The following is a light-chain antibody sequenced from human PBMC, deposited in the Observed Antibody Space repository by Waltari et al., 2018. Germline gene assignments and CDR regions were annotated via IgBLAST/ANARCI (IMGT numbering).Light chain of an antibody. J-gene: IGKJ4*01. CDR1: QIISTW. Sequence: DTQLTKSPSTLSAPVGGRVTITCRASQIISTWLAWYQQKPGKAPKLLIYKASSLESGVPSRVSGSGSGTEFTLTISSLQPDDFATYYCQQYNDFSSLTFGGGTKVEIE. CDR2: KAS. V-gene: IGKV1-5*03. CDR3: QQYNDFSSLT.